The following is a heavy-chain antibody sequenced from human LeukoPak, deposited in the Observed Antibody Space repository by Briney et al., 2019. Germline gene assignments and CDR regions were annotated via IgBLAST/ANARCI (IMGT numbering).Heavy chain of an antibody. J-gene: IGHJ5*02. V-gene: IGHV4-61*02. CDR2: IYTSGST. D-gene: IGHD2-2*01. Sequence: SETLSLTCTVSGGSISSGSYYWSWIRQPAGKGLEWIGRIYTSGSTNYNPSLKSRVTISVDTSKNQFSLKLSSVTAADTAVYYCVRVAFELLSGLNWFDPWGQGTLVTVSS. CDR3: VRVAFELLSGLNWFDP. CDR1: GGSISSGSYY.